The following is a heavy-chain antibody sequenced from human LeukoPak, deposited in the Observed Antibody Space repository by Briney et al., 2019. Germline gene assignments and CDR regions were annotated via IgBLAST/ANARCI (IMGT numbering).Heavy chain of an antibody. CDR1: GFTFSSYA. Sequence: KPGGSLRLSCAASGFTFSSYAMNWVRQAPGKGLEWVSSISRSSNYIYYADSVKGRFTISRDNSKNSLYLQMNSLRTEDTALYYCAKDIRGDGYNSRFEYWGQGTLVTVSS. V-gene: IGHV3-21*04. D-gene: IGHD5-24*01. CDR2: ISRSSNYI. CDR3: AKDIRGDGYNSRFEY. J-gene: IGHJ4*02.